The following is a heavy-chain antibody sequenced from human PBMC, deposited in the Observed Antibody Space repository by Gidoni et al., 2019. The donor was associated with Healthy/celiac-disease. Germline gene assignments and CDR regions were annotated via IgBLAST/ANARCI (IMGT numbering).Heavy chain of an antibody. CDR2: IIGSVGST. J-gene: IGHJ4*02. CDR1: GSTCSSYA. CDR3: AVNYYDSSGYYLFDY. V-gene: IGHV3-23*01. Sequence: EVQLLESGGGLVQPGGSLRLSCAASGSTCSSYAMSWVRQAPGKGLEWVSAIIGSVGSTYYADSVKGRFTISRDNSKNTLYLQMNSLRAEDTAVYYCAVNYYDSSGYYLFDYWGQGTLVTVSS. D-gene: IGHD3-22*01.